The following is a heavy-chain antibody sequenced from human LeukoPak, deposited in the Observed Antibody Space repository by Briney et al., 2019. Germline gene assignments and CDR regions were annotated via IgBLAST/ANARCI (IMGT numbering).Heavy chain of an antibody. D-gene: IGHD3-3*01. J-gene: IGHJ4*02. CDR1: GSFLSSYV. V-gene: IGHV3-64*01. Sequence: GGPLRLSCAASGSFLSSYVMHWARKAPGKGLEYVSSITSNGDITYYANSVQGRFTISRDNSKNTLYLQMGSLRAEDMAVYYCATDRAGVADNWGQGTLVTVSS. CDR2: ITSNGDIT. CDR3: ATDRAGVADN.